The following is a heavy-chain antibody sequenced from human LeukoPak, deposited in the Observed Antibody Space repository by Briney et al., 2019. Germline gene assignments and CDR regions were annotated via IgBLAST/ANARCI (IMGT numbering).Heavy chain of an antibody. V-gene: IGHV4-39*01. CDR1: GGSVISSNYY. Sequence: SETLSLTCSVSGGSVISSNYYWGWIRQPPGKGLEWIGSIYQSGSGSSYYNPSLKSRVTISGDTSKNQFFLRLSSVTAADTAVYYCASTLRFLPYRRFDYWGQGTLVTVPS. J-gene: IGHJ4*02. D-gene: IGHD3-3*01. CDR2: IYQSGSGSS. CDR3: ASTLRFLPYRRFDY.